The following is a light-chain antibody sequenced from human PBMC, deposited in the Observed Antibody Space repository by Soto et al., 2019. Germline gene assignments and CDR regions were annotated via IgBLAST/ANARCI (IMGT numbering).Light chain of an antibody. J-gene: IGKJ2*01. Sequence: DLQMTQSPSSLSASVGDRVTVTCRASQSIGTHVNWYQQKPGTAPKLLIYAASRLQSGVPSKFSGSGSGTDFTLTISSLQPEDFVTYYCQQSYTIPYTFGQGTRLEI. CDR1: QSIGTH. CDR2: AAS. CDR3: QQSYTIPYT. V-gene: IGKV1-39*01.